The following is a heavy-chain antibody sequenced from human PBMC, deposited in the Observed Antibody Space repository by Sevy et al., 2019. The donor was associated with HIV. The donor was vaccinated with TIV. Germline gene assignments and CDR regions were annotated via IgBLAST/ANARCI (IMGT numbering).Heavy chain of an antibody. D-gene: IGHD3-3*01. CDR3: AREPYYDFWSPTVEDV. V-gene: IGHV4-39*02. CDR2: IDYSGST. CDR1: GGSISSSSYY. J-gene: IGHJ6*02. Sequence: SETLSLTCTVSGGSISSSSYYWGWIRQPPGKGLEWIGSIDYSGSTYYNPSLKSRVTISVDTSKNQFSLKLSSVTAADTAVYYCAREPYYDFWSPTVEDVWGQGTTVTVSS.